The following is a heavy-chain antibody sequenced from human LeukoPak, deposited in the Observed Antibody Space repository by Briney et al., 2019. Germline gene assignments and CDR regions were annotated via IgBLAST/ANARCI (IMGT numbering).Heavy chain of an antibody. CDR1: GFTFSSYA. V-gene: IGHV3-23*01. J-gene: IGHJ6*03. CDR3: AKGGYSNGRYYYYMDV. CDR2: FSFNGEST. Sequence: GGSLRLSCAASGFTFSSYAMTWVRQAPGKGLEWVSSFSFNGESTYYADSAKGRFTISRDNSKNTLYLQMNSLRAEDTAVYYCAKGGYSNGRYYYYMDVWGEGTTVTVSS. D-gene: IGHD5-18*01.